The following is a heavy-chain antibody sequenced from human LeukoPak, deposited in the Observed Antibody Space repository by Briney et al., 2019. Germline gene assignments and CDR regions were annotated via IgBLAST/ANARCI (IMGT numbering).Heavy chain of an antibody. Sequence: ASVKVSCKASRYTFTSYYMYWVRQAPGQGLEWMGIINPSGGSTTYAQNFQGRVTVTRDTSTSTVYMELSSLRSEDTAVYYCARVHDYGDLRYLDYWGQGTLVTVSS. CDR2: INPSGGST. CDR1: RYTFTSYY. D-gene: IGHD4-17*01. V-gene: IGHV1-46*01. CDR3: ARVHDYGDLRYLDY. J-gene: IGHJ4*02.